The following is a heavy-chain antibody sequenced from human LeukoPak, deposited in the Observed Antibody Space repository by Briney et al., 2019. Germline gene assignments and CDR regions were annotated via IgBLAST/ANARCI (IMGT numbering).Heavy chain of an antibody. D-gene: IGHD5-24*01. CDR1: GFTVSSNY. Sequence: PGGSLRLSCAASGFTVSSNYMSWVRQAPGKGLEWVSVIYSGGSTYYADSVKGRFTISRDNSKNTLYLQMNSLRAEDTAVYYCARDRYKISYYYYMDVWGKGTTVTISS. J-gene: IGHJ6*03. CDR2: IYSGGST. V-gene: IGHV3-53*05. CDR3: ARDRYKISYYYYMDV.